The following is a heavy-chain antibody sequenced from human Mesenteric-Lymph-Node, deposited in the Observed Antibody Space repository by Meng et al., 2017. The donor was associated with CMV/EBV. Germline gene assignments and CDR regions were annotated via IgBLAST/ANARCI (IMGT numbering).Heavy chain of an antibody. CDR3: ARGDSSSWYDY. D-gene: IGHD6-13*01. V-gene: IGHV5-51*01. CDR2: IYPGDSDT. Sequence: GGSLRLSCKGSGYSFTRYWIGWVRQMPGKGLEWMGIIYPGDSDTRYSPSFRGQVTISADKSISTAYLQWSSLKASDTAMYYCARGDSSSWYDYWGQGTLVTVSS. J-gene: IGHJ4*02. CDR1: GYSFTRYW.